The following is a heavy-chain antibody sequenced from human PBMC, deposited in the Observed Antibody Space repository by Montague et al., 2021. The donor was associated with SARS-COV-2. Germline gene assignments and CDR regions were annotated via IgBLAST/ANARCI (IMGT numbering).Heavy chain of an antibody. CDR2: IYYSGST. CDR1: GGSISSGGYY. CDR3: ARAGTITMIVVVIDASDI. D-gene: IGHD3-22*01. J-gene: IGHJ3*02. V-gene: IGHV4-31*03. Sequence: TLSLTCTVSGGSISSGGYYWSWIRQHPGKGLEWIGYIYYSGSTYYNPSLKSRVTISVDTSKNQFSLKLSSVTAADTAVYYCARAGTITMIVVVIDASDIWGQGTMVTVSS.